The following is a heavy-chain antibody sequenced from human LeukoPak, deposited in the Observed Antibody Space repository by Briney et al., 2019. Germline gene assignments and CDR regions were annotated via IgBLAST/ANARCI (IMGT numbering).Heavy chain of an antibody. V-gene: IGHV3-23*01. CDR2: ISGSGGST. CDR3: AKMGRRYYYGSGSYYPFDY. CDR1: RFTFTNYW. D-gene: IGHD3-10*01. Sequence: PGGSLRLSCAASRFTFTNYWMHWVRQAPGKGLEWVSAISGSGGSTYYADSVKGRFTISRDNSKNTLYLQMNSLRAEDTAVYYCAKMGRRYYYGSGSYYPFDYWGQGTLVTVSS. J-gene: IGHJ4*02.